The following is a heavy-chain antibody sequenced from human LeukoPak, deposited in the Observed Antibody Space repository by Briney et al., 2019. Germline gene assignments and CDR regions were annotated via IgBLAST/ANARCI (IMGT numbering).Heavy chain of an antibody. CDR3: ARGGDWNYDY. D-gene: IGHD1-7*01. CDR1: GGSFSGYY. V-gene: IGHV4-34*01. CDR2: INHSGST. J-gene: IGHJ4*02. Sequence: SETLSLTCAVYGGSFSGYYWSWIRQPPGKGLEWIGEINHSGSTNYNPSLKSRVTISVDTSKNQFSLKLSSVTAADTAVYYCARGGDWNYDYWGQGTLVTVSS.